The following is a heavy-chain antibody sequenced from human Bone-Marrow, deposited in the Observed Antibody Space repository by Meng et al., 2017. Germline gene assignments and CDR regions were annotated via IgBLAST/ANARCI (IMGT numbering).Heavy chain of an antibody. CDR3: ARDPVRYNWNYLVDY. CDR1: GFAFSSYA. D-gene: IGHD1-7*01. J-gene: IGHJ4*02. CDR2: IGTGGDT. Sequence: GESLKISCAASGFAFSSYALHWVRRAPGKGLEWVSAIGTGGDTYYADSVMGRFTISRDNAKKSLYLHMNSLIAEDMAVYYCARDPVRYNWNYLVDYWGQGTLVTVSS. V-gene: IGHV3-47*01.